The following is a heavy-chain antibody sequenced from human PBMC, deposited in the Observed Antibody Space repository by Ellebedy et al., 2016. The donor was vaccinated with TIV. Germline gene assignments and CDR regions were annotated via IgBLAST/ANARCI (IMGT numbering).Heavy chain of an antibody. J-gene: IGHJ4*02. D-gene: IGHD3-22*01. CDR1: GGSISSSSYY. Sequence: SETLSLTXTVSGGSISSSSYYWGWIRQPPGKGLEWIGSIYYSGSTYYNPSLKSRVTISVDTSKNQFSLKLSSVTAADTAVYYCARESYYYDSSTDYWGQGTLVTVSS. CDR2: IYYSGST. CDR3: ARESYYYDSSTDY. V-gene: IGHV4-39*07.